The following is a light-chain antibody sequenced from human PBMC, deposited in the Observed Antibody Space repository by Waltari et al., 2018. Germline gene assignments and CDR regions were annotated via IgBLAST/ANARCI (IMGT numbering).Light chain of an antibody. CDR1: QSVSRS. CDR3: QHYVRLPAT. V-gene: IGKV3-20*01. J-gene: IGKJ1*01. CDR2: GAS. Sequence: SCMASQSVSRSLAWYQQKPGQAPKLLIYGASTRATGIPDRFSGSGSGTDFSLTISSLKPEDFAIYFCQHYVRLPATFGQGTKVEIK.